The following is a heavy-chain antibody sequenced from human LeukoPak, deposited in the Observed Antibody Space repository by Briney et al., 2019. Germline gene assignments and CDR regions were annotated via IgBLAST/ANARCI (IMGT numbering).Heavy chain of an antibody. CDR3: AREEMYYDGSGYYYGPYFDY. J-gene: IGHJ4*02. CDR1: GYTFTGYY. D-gene: IGHD3-22*01. Sequence: ASVKVSCKASGYTFTGYYMHWVRQAPGQGLEWMGVINPSGGGTSYAQKFQGRVTMTRDTSTSTVYMELSSLRSEDTAVYYCAREEMYYDGSGYYYGPYFDYWGQGTLVTVSS. V-gene: IGHV1-46*01. CDR2: INPSGGGT.